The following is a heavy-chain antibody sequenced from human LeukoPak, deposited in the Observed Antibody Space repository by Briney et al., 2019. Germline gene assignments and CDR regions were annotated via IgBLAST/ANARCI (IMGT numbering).Heavy chain of an antibody. CDR1: GFTFSGSA. V-gene: IGHV3-30-3*01. J-gene: IGHJ4*02. CDR3: ARDRDSSGWYEGFDY. D-gene: IGHD6-19*01. CDR2: ISYDGSNK. Sequence: GGSLRLSCAASGFTFSGSAMHWVRQAPDKGLEWVAVISYDGSNKYYADSVKGRFTISRDNSKNTLYLQMNSLRADDTAVYYCARDRDSSGWYEGFDYWGQGTLVTVSS.